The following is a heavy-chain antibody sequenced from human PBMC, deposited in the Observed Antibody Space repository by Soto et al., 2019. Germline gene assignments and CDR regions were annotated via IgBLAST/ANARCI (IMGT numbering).Heavy chain of an antibody. CDR3: AKFKNHYYYGLDV. Sequence: SETLSLTXTVYGGSFSAYYWTWIRQSPGKGLEWVGAINQSGSTTYNPSLRSRVTISVDTPKNQLSLSLSSVTAADTAVYYCAKFKNHYYYGLDVWGQGTTVTVS. CDR1: GGSFSAYY. CDR2: INQSGST. V-gene: IGHV4-34*01. J-gene: IGHJ6*02.